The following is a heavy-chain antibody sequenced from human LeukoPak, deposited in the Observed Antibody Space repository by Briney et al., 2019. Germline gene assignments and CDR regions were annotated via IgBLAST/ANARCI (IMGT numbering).Heavy chain of an antibody. CDR2: IWYDGSNK. V-gene: IGHV3-33*01. J-gene: IGHJ6*02. CDR3: ARELSEVQRNYYYYGMDV. D-gene: IGHD3-16*02. Sequence: GGSLRLSCAASGFTFSSYGMHWVRQAPGKGLEWVAVIWYDGSNKYYADSVKGRFTISRDNSKNTLYLQMNSLRAEDTAVYYCARELSEVQRNYYYYGMDVWGQGTTVTVSS. CDR1: GFTFSSYG.